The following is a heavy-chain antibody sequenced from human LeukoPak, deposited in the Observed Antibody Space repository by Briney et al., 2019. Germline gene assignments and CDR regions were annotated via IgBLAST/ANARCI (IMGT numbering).Heavy chain of an antibody. CDR1: GFTLRGSA. Sequence: GGSLTLSCAASGFTLRGSAIHWVRQASGKGLEWVGRIRSKANNYATAYAASVKGRFTISRDDSKNTAYLQMNSLKTEDAAVYYCSSLADYWGQETLVTVSP. V-gene: IGHV3-73*01. D-gene: IGHD3-3*02. CDR3: SSLADY. CDR2: IRSKANNYAT. J-gene: IGHJ4*02.